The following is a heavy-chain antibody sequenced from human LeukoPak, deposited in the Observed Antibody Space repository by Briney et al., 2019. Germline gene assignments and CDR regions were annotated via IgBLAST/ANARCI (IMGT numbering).Heavy chain of an antibody. CDR1: GGTFSSYA. J-gene: IGHJ4*02. Sequence: SVKVSCKASGGTFSSYAISWVRQAPGQGLEGMGRIIPIFGIANYAQKFQGRVTITADKSTSTAYMELSSLRSEDTAVYYCARSYYDSSGYLDYWGQGTLVTVSS. V-gene: IGHV1-69*17. CDR3: ARSYYDSSGYLDY. D-gene: IGHD3-22*01. CDR2: IIPIFGIA.